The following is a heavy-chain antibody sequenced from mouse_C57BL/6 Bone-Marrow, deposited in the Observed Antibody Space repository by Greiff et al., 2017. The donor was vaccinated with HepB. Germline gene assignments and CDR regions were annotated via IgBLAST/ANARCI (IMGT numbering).Heavy chain of an antibody. CDR3: TTDGYDGYYYAMDY. CDR1: GFNIKDDY. V-gene: IGHV14-4*01. Sequence: EVMLVESGAELVRPGASVKLSCTASGFNIKDDYMHWVKQRPEQCLEWIGWIDPENGDTEYASKFQGTGTITADTSSNTAYLQLRSLTSEDTAVYYCTTDGYDGYYYAMDYWGQGTSVTVSS. D-gene: IGHD2-2*01. CDR2: IDPENGDT. J-gene: IGHJ4*01.